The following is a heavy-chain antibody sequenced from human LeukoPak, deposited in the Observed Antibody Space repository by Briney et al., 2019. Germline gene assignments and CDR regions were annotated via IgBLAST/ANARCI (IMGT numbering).Heavy chain of an antibody. D-gene: IGHD3-10*01. J-gene: IGHJ3*02. V-gene: IGHV4-34*01. CDR2: INHSGST. CDR3: ARGRYRHCYGSGGPPNDAFDI. Sequence: PSETLSLTCAVYGGSFSGYYWSWIRQPPGKGLEWIGEINHSGSTNYNPSLKSRVTISVDTSKNQFSLKLSSVTAADTAVYYCARGRYRHCYGSGGPPNDAFDIWGQGTMVTVSS. CDR1: GGSFSGYY.